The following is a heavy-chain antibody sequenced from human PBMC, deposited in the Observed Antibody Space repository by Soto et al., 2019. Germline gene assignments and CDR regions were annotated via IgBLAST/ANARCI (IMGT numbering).Heavy chain of an antibody. J-gene: IGHJ6*02. CDR3: AKDQVTGTQSYHLGMDV. D-gene: IGHD1-20*01. CDR1: GFTFRTCG. CDR2: VSFDGSSQ. V-gene: IGHV3-30*18. Sequence: QVQLVESGGGVVQPGRSLRLSCAASGFTFRTCGMHWVRQAPGKGLEWVAVVSFDGSSQYYAASVKGRFTISRDNSKNTLSLQLNSLRTEDTAVYYCAKDQVTGTQSYHLGMDVCGQGTTVTVSS.